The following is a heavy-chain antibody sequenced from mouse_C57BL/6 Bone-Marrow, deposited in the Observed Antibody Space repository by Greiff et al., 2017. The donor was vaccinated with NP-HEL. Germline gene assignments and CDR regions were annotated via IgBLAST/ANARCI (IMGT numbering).Heavy chain of an antibody. J-gene: IGHJ4*01. CDR1: GYTFTSYG. Sequence: QVQLQQSGAELARPGASVKLSCKASGYTFTSYGISWVKQRTGQGLEWIGEIYPRSGNTYYNEKFKGKATLTADKSSSTAYMELRSLTSEDSAVYFCAEGDYGSRYYAMDYWGQGTSVTVSS. CDR2: IYPRSGNT. CDR3: AEGDYGSRYYAMDY. D-gene: IGHD1-1*01. V-gene: IGHV1-81*01.